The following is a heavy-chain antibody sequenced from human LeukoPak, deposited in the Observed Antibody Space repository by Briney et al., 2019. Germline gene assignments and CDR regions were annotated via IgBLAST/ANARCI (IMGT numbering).Heavy chain of an antibody. CDR1: GGTFSSYA. J-gene: IGHJ4*02. V-gene: IGHV1-69*04. D-gene: IGHD1-14*01. CDR3: ARGGNQLDY. Sequence: ASVRVSCKASGGTFSSYAISWVRQAPGQGLEWMGRIIPILGIANYAQKFQGRVTITADKSTSTAYMELSSLRSEDTAVYYCARGGNQLDYWGQGTLVTVSS. CDR2: IIPILGIA.